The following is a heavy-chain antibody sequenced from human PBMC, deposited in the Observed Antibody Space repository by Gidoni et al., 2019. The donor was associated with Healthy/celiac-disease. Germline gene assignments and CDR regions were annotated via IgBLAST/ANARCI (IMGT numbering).Heavy chain of an antibody. Sequence: EVQLVESGGGVVQPGGYRQLSCAAAGVTVSGSAMHWVGQGSGKGLEVVGLSRSIANSYATAYAASVKGRFTISRDDSQITAYLQMNSLKPEDTAVYYCTRRHYDISGYPYDYWGQGTLVTVSS. J-gene: IGHJ4*02. D-gene: IGHD3-22*01. V-gene: IGHV3-73*01. CDR1: GVTVSGSA. CDR3: TRRHYDISGYPYDY. CDR2: SRSIANSYAT.